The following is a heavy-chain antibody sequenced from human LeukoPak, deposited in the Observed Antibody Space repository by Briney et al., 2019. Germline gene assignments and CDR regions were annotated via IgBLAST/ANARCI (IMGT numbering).Heavy chain of an antibody. CDR1: GYNFSNYW. CDR3: ARPNITYYYDSSGYDGFDV. J-gene: IGHJ3*01. V-gene: IGHV5-51*01. Sequence: GESLKISCKGSGYNFSNYWIAWVRQMPEKGLEWMGIIYPNDSDTRYRPSFQGQVSISADKSINTAYLQWSSLKASDTAMYFCARPNITYYYDSSGYDGFDVWGQGTMVTVSS. CDR2: IYPNDSDT. D-gene: IGHD3-22*01.